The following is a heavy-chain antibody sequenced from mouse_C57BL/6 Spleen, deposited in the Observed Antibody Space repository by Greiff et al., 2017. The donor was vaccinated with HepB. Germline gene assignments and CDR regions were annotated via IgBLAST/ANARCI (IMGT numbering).Heavy chain of an antibody. CDR3: ASGEYLLPRGDFAD. V-gene: IGHV1-59*01. J-gene: IGHJ3*01. Sequence: QVQLQQPGAELVRPGTSVKLSCKASGYTFTSYWMHWVKQRPGQGLEWIGVIDPTDSYTNYNQKFKDKATLTVDTSSSTAYMQLSSLTSEDSAVYYYASGEYLLPRGDFADWGQGTLVTVSA. CDR2: IDPTDSYT. CDR1: GYTFTSYW. D-gene: IGHD1-1*01.